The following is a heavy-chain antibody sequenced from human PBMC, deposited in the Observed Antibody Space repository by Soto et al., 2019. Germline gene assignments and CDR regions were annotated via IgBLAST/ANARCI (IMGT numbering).Heavy chain of an antibody. J-gene: IGHJ4*02. CDR1: GFTFSSYG. CDR3: AKEGATPVYFDF. Sequence: PGGSLRISCAASGFTFSSYGMHCVRQAPGKGLEWVAVISYDGSNKYYADSVKGRFTISRDNSKNTLYLRVNSLRAEDTAVYYCAKEGATPVYFDFWGQGTLVTVSS. V-gene: IGHV3-30*18. D-gene: IGHD1-26*01. CDR2: ISYDGSNK.